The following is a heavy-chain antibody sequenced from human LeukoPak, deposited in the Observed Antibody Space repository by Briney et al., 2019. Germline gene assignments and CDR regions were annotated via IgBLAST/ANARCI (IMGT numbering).Heavy chain of an antibody. CDR1: GGSISSGGYY. J-gene: IGHJ4*02. V-gene: IGHV4-31*03. D-gene: IGHD3-10*01. CDR3: ARESAGSGVDY. Sequence: SETLSLTCTVSGGSISSGGYYWSWIRQHPGKGLEWIGYIYYSGSTYYNPSLKSRVTISVDTSKNQFSLKLSSVTAADTAVYYCARESAGSGVDYWGQGTLVTVSS. CDR2: IYYSGST.